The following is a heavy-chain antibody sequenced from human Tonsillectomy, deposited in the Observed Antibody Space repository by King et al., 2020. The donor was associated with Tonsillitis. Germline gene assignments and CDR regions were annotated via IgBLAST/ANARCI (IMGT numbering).Heavy chain of an antibody. V-gene: IGHV1-18*01. CDR3: AHHLRGDYMDV. CDR2: ISAYNGNT. J-gene: IGHJ6*03. Sequence: QLVQSGAEVKKSGASVKVSCKASGYTFISYGISWVRQAPGQGLEWMGWISAYNGNTNYAQKFHGRVTMTTDTSTNTAYMELRSLRSDDTAIYYCAHHLRGDYMDVWGRGTTVTVSS. CDR1: GYTFISYG.